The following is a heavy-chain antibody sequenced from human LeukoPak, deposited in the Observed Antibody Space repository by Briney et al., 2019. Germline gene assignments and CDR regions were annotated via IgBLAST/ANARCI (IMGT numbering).Heavy chain of an antibody. D-gene: IGHD6-19*01. J-gene: IGHJ6*03. CDR2: ISSSGSTI. V-gene: IGHV3-48*04. CDR3: ARIAVAGSYYMDV. Sequence: TGGSLRLSCAASGFTFSSYGMSWVRQAPGKGLEWVSYISSSGSTIYYADSVKGRFTISRDNAKNSLYLQMNSLRAEDTAVYYCARIAVAGSYYMDVWGKGTTVTISS. CDR1: GFTFSSYG.